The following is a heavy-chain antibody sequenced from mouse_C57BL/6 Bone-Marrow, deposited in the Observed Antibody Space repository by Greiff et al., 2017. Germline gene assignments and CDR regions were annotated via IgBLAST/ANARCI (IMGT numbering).Heavy chain of an antibody. J-gene: IGHJ2*01. Sequence: EVQLQQSGAELVRPGASVKLSCTASGFNIKDDYMHWVKQRPEQGLEWIGWIDSENGDTEYASKFQGKATITADTSSNTAYLQLSSLTSEDTAVYYCTTPYYYGSSFPFDYWGQGTTLTVSS. CDR2: IDSENGDT. CDR3: TTPYYYGSSFPFDY. CDR1: GFNIKDDY. D-gene: IGHD1-1*01. V-gene: IGHV14-4*01.